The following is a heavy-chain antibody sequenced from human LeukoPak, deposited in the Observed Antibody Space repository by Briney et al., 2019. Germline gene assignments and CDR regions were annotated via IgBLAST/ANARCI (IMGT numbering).Heavy chain of an antibody. J-gene: IGHJ4*02. CDR3: ASVVRYPREDY. V-gene: IGHV3-48*04. Sequence: GGSLRLSCAASGFRFSFYSMNWVRQAPGKGLEWVSYISSSRSSISYADSVKGRFTISRDNANNSLYLQMNSLRAEDTAVYYCASVVRYPREDYWGQGTLVTVSS. D-gene: IGHD3-9*01. CDR1: GFRFSFYS. CDR2: ISSSRSSI.